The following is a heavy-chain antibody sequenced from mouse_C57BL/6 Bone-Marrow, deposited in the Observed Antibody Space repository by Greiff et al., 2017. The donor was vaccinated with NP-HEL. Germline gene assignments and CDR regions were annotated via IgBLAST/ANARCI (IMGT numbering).Heavy chain of an antibody. J-gene: IGHJ3*01. V-gene: IGHV1-64*01. Sequence: QVQLKQPGAELVKPGASVKLSCKASGYTFTSYWMHWVKQRPGQGLEWIGMIHPNSGSTNYNEKFKSKATLTVDKSSSTAYMQLSSLTSEDSAVYYCARRLLSFAYWGQGTLVTVSA. CDR3: ARRLLSFAY. D-gene: IGHD2-12*01. CDR2: IHPNSGST. CDR1: GYTFTSYW.